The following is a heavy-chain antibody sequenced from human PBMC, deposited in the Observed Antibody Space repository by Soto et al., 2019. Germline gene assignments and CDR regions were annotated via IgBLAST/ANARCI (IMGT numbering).Heavy chain of an antibody. J-gene: IGHJ4*02. Sequence: GQGLEWMGWINPNSGGTNYAQKFQGWVTMTRDTSISTAYMELSRLRSDDTAVYYCARVRLGAPTRYFDYWGQGALVTVSS. D-gene: IGHD1-26*01. CDR2: INPNSGGT. V-gene: IGHV1-2*04. CDR3: ARVRLGAPTRYFDY.